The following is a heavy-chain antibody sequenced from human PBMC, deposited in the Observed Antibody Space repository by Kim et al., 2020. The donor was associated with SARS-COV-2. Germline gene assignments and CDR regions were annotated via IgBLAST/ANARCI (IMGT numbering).Heavy chain of an antibody. V-gene: IGHV3-11*01. CDR2: ISSSGSTI. J-gene: IGHJ6*03. D-gene: IGHD2-15*01. CDR1: GFTFSDYY. Sequence: GGSLRLSCAASGFTFSDYYMSWIRQAPGKGLEWVSYISSSGSTIYYADSVKGRFTISRDNAKNSLYLQMNSLRAEDTAVYYCARERCSGGSCYSPYYYYYYMDVWGKGTTVTVSS. CDR3: ARERCSGGSCYSPYYYYYYMDV.